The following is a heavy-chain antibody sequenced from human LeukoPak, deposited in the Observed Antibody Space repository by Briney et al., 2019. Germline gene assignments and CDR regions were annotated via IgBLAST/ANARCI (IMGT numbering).Heavy chain of an antibody. V-gene: IGHV3-74*01. CDR3: ARDYGSGTSYNGIDY. CDR2: VGTDGSST. D-gene: IGHD3-10*01. J-gene: IGHJ4*02. CDR1: GFTFSNYW. Sequence: GGSLRLSCAASGFTFSNYWMDWVRQVPGKGPVWVSRVGTDGSSTAYADYVKGRFTISRDNGMSSLYLQMNTLRAEDTAFYYCARDYGSGTSYNGIDYWGQRALVSVSS.